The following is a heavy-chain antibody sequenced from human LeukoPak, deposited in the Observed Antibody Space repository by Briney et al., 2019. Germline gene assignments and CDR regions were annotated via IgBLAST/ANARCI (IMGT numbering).Heavy chain of an antibody. J-gene: IGHJ4*02. D-gene: IGHD3-22*01. CDR1: GFTVSSNH. CDR3: ARGGDSSAYPFDY. CDR2: IYSGDT. Sequence: PGRSLRLSCAASGFTVSSNHMSWVRQAPGKGLEWVSVIYSGDTYYADSVKGRFTISRDNSKNTLYLQMNSLRAEDTAVYYCARGGDSSAYPFDYWGQGTLVTVSS. V-gene: IGHV3-66*01.